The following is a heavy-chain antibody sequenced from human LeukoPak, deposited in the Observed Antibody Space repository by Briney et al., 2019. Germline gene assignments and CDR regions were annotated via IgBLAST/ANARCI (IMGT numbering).Heavy chain of an antibody. D-gene: IGHD3-22*01. CDR1: GGSISSYY. Sequence: SETLSLTCTVSGGSISSYYWSWIRQPPGKGLEWIGYIYYSGSTYYNPSLKSRVTISVDTSKNQFSLKLSSVTAADTAVYYCARVERGTYYYDSSGSTTFDYWGQGTLVTVSS. CDR2: IYYSGST. CDR3: ARVERGTYYYDSSGSTTFDY. V-gene: IGHV4-59*12. J-gene: IGHJ4*02.